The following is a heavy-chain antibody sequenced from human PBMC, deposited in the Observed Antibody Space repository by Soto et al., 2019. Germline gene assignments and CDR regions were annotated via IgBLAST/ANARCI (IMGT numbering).Heavy chain of an antibody. J-gene: IGHJ4*02. CDR3: ARDFNYGDKYDFDY. V-gene: IGHV3-30-3*01. Sequence: QVHLVECGGGEVQPGRSLRLSCTASGFTFSSYGLHWVRQAPGKGLEWVAVISYDGSNKYSADSVQGRFTISRDNSKNTLYLQMNSLRVEDTAVYYCARDFNYGDKYDFDYWGQGTLVTVSS. CDR1: GFTFSSYG. CDR2: ISYDGSNK. D-gene: IGHD4-17*01.